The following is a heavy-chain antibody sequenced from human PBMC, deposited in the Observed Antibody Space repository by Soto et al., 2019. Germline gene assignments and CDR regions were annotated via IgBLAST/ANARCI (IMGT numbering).Heavy chain of an antibody. CDR2: VIPIFGTA. CDR1: GGTFSSFA. D-gene: IGHD3-3*01. V-gene: IGHV1-69*12. CDR3: TRNTMGVEYYYGMDV. J-gene: IGHJ6*02. Sequence: QVQLVQSGAEVKKPGSSVKVSCKASGGTFSSFAINWVRQAPGQGLEWMGGVIPIFGTADYAQKFQVRVTITADESTSTAYMELSSLRAEDTAVYYGTRNTMGVEYYYGMDVGGQGTTVTVSS.